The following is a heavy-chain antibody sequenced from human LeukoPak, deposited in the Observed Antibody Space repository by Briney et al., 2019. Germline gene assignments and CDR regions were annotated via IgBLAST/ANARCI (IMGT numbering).Heavy chain of an antibody. CDR2: IYHSGST. V-gene: IGHV4-30-2*01. Sequence: SQTLSLTCAVSGGSISSGGYSWGWIWQPPGKGLEWIGYIYHSGSTYYNPSLKSRVTISVDRSKNQFSLKLSSVTAADTAVYYCARVVGYYYDSSGYPDYWGQGTQVTVSS. D-gene: IGHD3-22*01. CDR1: GGSISSGGYS. CDR3: ARVVGYYYDSSGYPDY. J-gene: IGHJ4*02.